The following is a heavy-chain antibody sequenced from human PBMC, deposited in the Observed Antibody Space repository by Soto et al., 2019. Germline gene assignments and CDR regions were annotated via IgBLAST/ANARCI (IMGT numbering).Heavy chain of an antibody. CDR3: ARVRYFDYLLDY. J-gene: IGHJ4*02. Sequence: PSETLSLTCTVSGGSISSGDYYWSWIRQPPGKGLEWIGYIYYSGSTYYNPSLKSRVTISVDTSKNQFSLKLSSVTAADTAVYYCARVRYFDYLLDYWGEGTLVTVSS. V-gene: IGHV4-30-4*01. CDR1: GGSISSGDYY. CDR2: IYYSGST. D-gene: IGHD3-9*01.